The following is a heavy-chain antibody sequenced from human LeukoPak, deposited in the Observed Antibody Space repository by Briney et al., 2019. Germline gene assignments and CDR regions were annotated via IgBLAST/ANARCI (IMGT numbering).Heavy chain of an antibody. CDR1: GGSISSYY. V-gene: IGHV4-59*01. CDR3: ARDQGWFDP. J-gene: IGHJ5*02. CDR2: IYYSGST. Sequence: SETPSLTCTVSGGSISSYYWSWIRQPPGKGLEWIGYIYYSGSTNYNPSLKSRVTISVDTSKNQLSLKLSSVTAADTAVYYCARDQGWFDPWGQGTLVTVSS.